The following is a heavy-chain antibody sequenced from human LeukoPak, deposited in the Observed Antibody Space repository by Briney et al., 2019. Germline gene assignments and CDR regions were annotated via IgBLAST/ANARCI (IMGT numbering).Heavy chain of an antibody. Sequence: GGSLRLSCAASGFTFSSYAMGWVRQAPGKGLAWVSTISGGSGSTYCADSVKGRFTISRDNAKNTLYLQMNSLRAEDTAVYYCAREKYSSSSGAPVNYWGQGTLVTVSS. D-gene: IGHD6-6*01. CDR3: AREKYSSSSGAPVNY. CDR2: ISGGSGST. J-gene: IGHJ4*02. CDR1: GFTFSSYA. V-gene: IGHV3-23*01.